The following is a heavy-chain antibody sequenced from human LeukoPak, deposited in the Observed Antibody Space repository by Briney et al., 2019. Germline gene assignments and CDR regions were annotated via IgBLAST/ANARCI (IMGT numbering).Heavy chain of an antibody. CDR1: EFPFSSYS. CDR3: AYSRGWQQRYY. D-gene: IGHD6-19*01. V-gene: IGHV3-48*04. J-gene: IGHJ4*02. CDR2: ISSSSTTI. Sequence: SGGSLRLSCAASEFPFSSYSMNWVRQAPGKGLEWVSYISSSSTTIYYADSVKGRFTISRDNAKNSLYLEMNSLRAEDTAVYYCAYSRGWQQRYYWGRGTRLTVSS.